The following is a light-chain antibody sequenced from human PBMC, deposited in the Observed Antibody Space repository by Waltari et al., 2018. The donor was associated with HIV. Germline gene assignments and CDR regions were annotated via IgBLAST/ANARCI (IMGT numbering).Light chain of an antibody. V-gene: IGKV3-20*01. J-gene: IGKJ2*01. CDR3: QQYGSSPYT. CDR1: QSVDSNY. CDR2: GAS. Sequence: EIVLTQSPGTLSLSPGEGATLSCRDSQSVDSNYLAWYQQKPGQAPRLLIYGASSRATGIPDRFSGSGSGTDFTLTISRLEPEDSAVYYCQQYGSSPYTFGQGTKLEI.